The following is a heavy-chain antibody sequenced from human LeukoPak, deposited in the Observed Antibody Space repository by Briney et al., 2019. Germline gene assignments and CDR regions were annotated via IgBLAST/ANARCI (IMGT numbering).Heavy chain of an antibody. CDR3: ARVGLGVGSGRKASGLDP. D-gene: IGHD3-10*01. V-gene: IGHV3-7*01. Sequence: GGSLRLSCAASGFTFSRYWMSWVRQAPGKGLEWVAHIKEDGSEKYYVDSVKGRFTISRDNAKNSLYLQMSSLRAEDTAMYYCARVGLGVGSGRKASGLDPWGQGTLVIVSS. CDR1: GFTFSRYW. CDR2: IKEDGSEK. J-gene: IGHJ5*02.